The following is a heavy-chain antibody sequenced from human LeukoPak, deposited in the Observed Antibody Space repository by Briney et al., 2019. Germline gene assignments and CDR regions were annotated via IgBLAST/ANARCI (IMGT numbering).Heavy chain of an antibody. CDR2: INHSGST. V-gene: IGHV4-34*01. J-gene: IGHJ4*02. CDR1: GGSFSGYY. Sequence: SETLSLTCAVYGGSFSGYYWSWIRQPPGKGLEWIGEINHSGSTNYNPSLKSRVTISVDTSKNQFSLKLSSVTAADTAVYYCASSKKLERHLLEFDHWGQGTLVTVSS. CDR3: ASSKKLERHLLEFDH. D-gene: IGHD1-1*01.